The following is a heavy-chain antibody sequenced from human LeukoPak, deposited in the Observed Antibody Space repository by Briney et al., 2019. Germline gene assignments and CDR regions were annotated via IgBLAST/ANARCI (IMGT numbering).Heavy chain of an antibody. CDR3: ARRPPTTGTDWFDP. V-gene: IGHV4-39*01. D-gene: IGHD1-1*01. J-gene: IGHJ5*02. Sequence: PSETLSLTCTVSGGSINSNSYCWGWIRQPPGKGLEWIAGVCSSGKTYYNPSLESRVTISVDTSNNQFSLKVSSVTDTDTAVYYCARRPPTTGTDWFDPWGQGFLVTVSS. CDR1: GGSINSNSYC. CDR2: VCSSGKT.